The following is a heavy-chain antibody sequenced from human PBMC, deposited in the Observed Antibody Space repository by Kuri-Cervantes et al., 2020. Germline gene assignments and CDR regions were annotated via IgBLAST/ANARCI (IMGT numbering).Heavy chain of an antibody. Sequence: LRLSCAVSGGSISSGGYSWSWIRQPPGKGLEWIGYIYHSGSTYYNPSLKSRVTISVDTSKNQFSLKLSPVTAADTAVYYCARDDDTDYYYYYMDVWGKGTTVTVSS. J-gene: IGHJ6*03. D-gene: IGHD3-22*01. CDR2: IYHSGST. CDR1: GGSISSGGYS. V-gene: IGHV4-30-2*01. CDR3: ARDDDTDYYYYYMDV.